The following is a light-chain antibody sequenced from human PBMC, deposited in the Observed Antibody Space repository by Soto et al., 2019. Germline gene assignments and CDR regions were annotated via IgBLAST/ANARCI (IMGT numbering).Light chain of an antibody. CDR3: PHYDEYTWT. Sequence: DIQITQSPSTLSASVGDRVTLPCRATQSISASLAWYWQTPGEAPTILIYDASSLESGVPSRGRGGGAETACTRSISSLQPDDVETDYCPHYDEYTWTFCPGTKVDI. V-gene: IGKV1-5*01. CDR2: DAS. CDR1: QSISAS. J-gene: IGKJ1*01.